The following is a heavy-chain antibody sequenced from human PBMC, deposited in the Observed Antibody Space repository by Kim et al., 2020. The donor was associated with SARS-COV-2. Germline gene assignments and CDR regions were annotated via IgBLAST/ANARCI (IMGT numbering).Heavy chain of an antibody. V-gene: IGHV3-49*04. D-gene: IGHD1-20*01. Sequence: GGSLRLSCTASGFTFGDYAMSWVRQAPGKGLEWVGFIRSKAYGGTTEYAASVKGRFTISRDDSKSIAYLQMNSLKTEDTAVYYCTRGGDKLYKWIEGAFDIWGQGTMVTVSS. CDR3: TRGGDKLYKWIEGAFDI. CDR2: IRSKAYGGTT. CDR1: GFTFGDYA. J-gene: IGHJ3*02.